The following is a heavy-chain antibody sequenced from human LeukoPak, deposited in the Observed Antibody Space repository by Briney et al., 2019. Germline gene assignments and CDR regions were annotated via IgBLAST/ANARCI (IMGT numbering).Heavy chain of an antibody. V-gene: IGHV3-53*01. J-gene: IGHJ6*03. CDR1: GLTVSSNC. D-gene: IGHD5-18*01. CDR3: ARDDVDTAMVTNYYYMDV. Sequence: GGSLRLSCAASGLTVSSNCMSWVRQAPGRGLEWVSFIYSGGNTYYADSVKGRFTISRDNAKNSLYLQMNSLRAEDTAVYYCARDDVDTAMVTNYYYMDVWGKGTTVTVSS. CDR2: IYSGGNT.